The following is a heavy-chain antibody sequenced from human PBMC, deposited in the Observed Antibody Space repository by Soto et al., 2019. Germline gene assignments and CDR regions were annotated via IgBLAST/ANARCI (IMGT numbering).Heavy chain of an antibody. D-gene: IGHD3-22*01. V-gene: IGHV3-74*01. CDR3: AAGGSGYYAN. CDR2: IKTDGTYA. Sequence: EVQLVESGGDLVQPGGSLRLSCAASGFTFSTYWMHWVRQAPGKGLLWVSRIKTDGTYATYADSVKGRFTISRDNAKNTLYLQMNRLRVEDAAVYYCAAGGSGYYANLGQGTLVTVSS. CDR1: GFTFSTYW. J-gene: IGHJ4*02.